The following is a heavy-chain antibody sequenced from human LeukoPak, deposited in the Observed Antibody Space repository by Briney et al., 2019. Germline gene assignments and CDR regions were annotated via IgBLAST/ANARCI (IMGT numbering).Heavy chain of an antibody. Sequence: SVKVSCKASGGTFSSYAVSWVRQAPGQGLEWMGGIIPIFGTANYAQKFQGRVTITADESTSTAYMELSSLRSEDTAVYYCARVMRGVVVVPAAIGYYYYGMDVWGQGTTVTVSS. J-gene: IGHJ6*02. CDR1: GGTFSSYA. D-gene: IGHD2-2*01. V-gene: IGHV1-69*13. CDR2: IIPIFGTA. CDR3: ARVMRGVVVVPAAIGYYYYGMDV.